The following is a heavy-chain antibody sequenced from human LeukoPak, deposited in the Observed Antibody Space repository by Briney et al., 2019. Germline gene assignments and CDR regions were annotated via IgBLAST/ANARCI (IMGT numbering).Heavy chain of an antibody. V-gene: IGHV4-30-2*01. Sequence: SKTLSLTCAVSGGSVSSGGFSWRWIRQPPGKGLECIGSISHTGSTYYNPSLKSRVTISVDSSKNQFSLKLSSVTAADTAVYYCAREGYFYGMDVWGQGTTVTVSS. J-gene: IGHJ6*02. D-gene: IGHD2/OR15-2a*01. CDR2: ISHTGST. CDR1: GGSVSSGGFS. CDR3: AREGYFYGMDV.